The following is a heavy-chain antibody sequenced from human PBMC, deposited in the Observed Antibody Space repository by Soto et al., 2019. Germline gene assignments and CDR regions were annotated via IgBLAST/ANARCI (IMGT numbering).Heavy chain of an antibody. CDR2: IYYSGST. Sequence: PGKGLEWIGYIYYSGSTNYNPSLKSRVTISVDTSKNQFSLKLSSVTAADTAVYYCARYYYYGSGSLFYYYYGMDVWGQGTTVTVSS. V-gene: IGHV4-59*01. J-gene: IGHJ6*02. CDR3: ARYYYYGSGSLFYYYYGMDV. D-gene: IGHD3-10*01.